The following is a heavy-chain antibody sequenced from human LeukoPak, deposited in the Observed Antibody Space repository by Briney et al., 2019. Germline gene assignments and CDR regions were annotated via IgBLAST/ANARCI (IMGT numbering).Heavy chain of an antibody. CDR1: GFTFDDYA. V-gene: IGHV3-9*01. Sequence: PGGSLRLSCAASGFTFDDYAMHWVLQAPGKGLEWVSGISWNSGSIGYADSVKGRFTISRDNAKNSLYLQMNSLRAEDTALYYCAKGDSYDSSGYYYLPYYFDYWGQGTLVTVSS. J-gene: IGHJ4*02. D-gene: IGHD3-22*01. CDR3: AKGDSYDSSGYYYLPYYFDY. CDR2: ISWNSGSI.